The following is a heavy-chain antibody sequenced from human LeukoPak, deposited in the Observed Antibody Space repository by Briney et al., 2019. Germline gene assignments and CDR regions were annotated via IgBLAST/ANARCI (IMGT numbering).Heavy chain of an antibody. V-gene: IGHV4-39*01. Sequence: SETLSLTCTVSGGSISSSRYYWGWIRQPPGKGLDWIGSISYSGSTYYNSSLKSRLTISVDTSKNQFSLRLSSVTAADTAVYHCARHSDGGNYHDPFDIWGQGTMATVSP. D-gene: IGHD4/OR15-4a*01. CDR1: GGSISSSRYY. CDR2: ISYSGST. J-gene: IGHJ3*02. CDR3: ARHSDGGNYHDPFDI.